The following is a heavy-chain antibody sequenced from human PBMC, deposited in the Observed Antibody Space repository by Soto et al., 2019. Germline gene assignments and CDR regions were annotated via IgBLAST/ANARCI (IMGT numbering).Heavy chain of an antibody. Sequence: PGXSLRLSCAASGFTFSNYAIHWVLQAPGKGLEWVAVVSYDASNEDYTDSVKGRFTISRDNSKNTLYLQINSLRPEDQSIYYCAKTGDCLNSGCYRPFDFWGQGTLVTVSS. CDR1: GFTFSNYA. J-gene: IGHJ4*02. V-gene: IGHV3-30-3*02. CDR3: AKTGDCLNSGCYRPFDF. D-gene: IGHD2-15*01. CDR2: VSYDASNE.